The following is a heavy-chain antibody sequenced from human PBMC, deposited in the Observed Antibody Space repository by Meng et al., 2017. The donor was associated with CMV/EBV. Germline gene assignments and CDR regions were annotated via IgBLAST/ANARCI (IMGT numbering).Heavy chain of an antibody. CDR3: ARGLVTYCDFWIGNHKTNWFDP. CDR2: ISSSGSTI. D-gene: IGHD3-3*01. Sequence: GESLKISCAASGFTFSSYEMNWVRQAPGKGLEWVSYISSSGSTIYYADSVKGRFTISRDNAKNSLYLQMNSLRAEDTAVYYCARGLVTYCDFWIGNHKTNWFDPWGQGTLVTVSS. CDR1: GFTFSSYE. V-gene: IGHV3-48*03. J-gene: IGHJ5*02.